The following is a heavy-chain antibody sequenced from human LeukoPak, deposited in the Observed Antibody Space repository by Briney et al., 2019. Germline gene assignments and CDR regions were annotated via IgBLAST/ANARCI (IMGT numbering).Heavy chain of an antibody. CDR2: ISYDGSNK. J-gene: IGHJ4*02. Sequence: GGSLRLSCAASGLAFSAYKMHWVRQAPGKGLEWVAVISYDGSNKYYAESVKGRFTISRDNSKNTLYLQLNSLRPDDTAVYYCARDQLAYSGYDTLFDYWGQGTLVTVSS. CDR1: GLAFSAYK. D-gene: IGHD5-12*01. CDR3: ARDQLAYSGYDTLFDY. V-gene: IGHV3-30*04.